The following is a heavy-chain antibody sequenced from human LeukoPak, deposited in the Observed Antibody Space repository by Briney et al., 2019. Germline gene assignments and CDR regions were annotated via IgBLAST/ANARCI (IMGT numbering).Heavy chain of an antibody. CDR3: AREFPDYYFDY. D-gene: IGHD2-21*02. Sequence: GGSLRPSCAASGFTFSSYGMHWVRQAPGKGLEWVAVIWYDGSNKYYADSVKGRFTISRDNSKNTLYLQMNSLRAEDTAVYYCAREFPDYYFDYWGQGTLVTVSS. CDR2: IWYDGSNK. J-gene: IGHJ4*02. CDR1: GFTFSSYG. V-gene: IGHV3-33*01.